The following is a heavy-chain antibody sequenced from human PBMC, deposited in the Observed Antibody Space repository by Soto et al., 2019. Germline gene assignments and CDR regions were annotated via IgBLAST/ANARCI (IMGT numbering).Heavy chain of an antibody. CDR1: GSTFSSYT. V-gene: IGHV1-69*02. CDR3: ARARIAAAAHYYYMDV. CDR2: IIPILGIA. Sequence: ASVKVSCKASGSTFSSYTISWVRQAPGQGLEWMGRIIPILGIANYAQKFQGRVTITADKSTSTAYMELSSLRSEDTAVYYCARARIAAAAHYYYMDVWGKGTTVTVSS. D-gene: IGHD6-13*01. J-gene: IGHJ6*03.